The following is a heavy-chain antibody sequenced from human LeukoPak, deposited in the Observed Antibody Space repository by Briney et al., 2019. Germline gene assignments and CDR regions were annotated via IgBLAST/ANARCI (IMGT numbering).Heavy chain of an antibody. CDR2: IYYSGST. D-gene: IGHD2-21*01. CDR3: ARGGAYCGGDCYWRGYYYYYMDV. Sequence: PSEALSLTCTVSGGSISSYYWSWIRPPPGKGLEWIGYIYYSGSTNYNPSLKSRVTISVDTPKNQFSLKLSSVTAADTAVYYCARGGAYCGGDCYWRGYYYYYMDVWGKGTTVTVSS. J-gene: IGHJ6*03. V-gene: IGHV4-59*01. CDR1: GGSISSYY.